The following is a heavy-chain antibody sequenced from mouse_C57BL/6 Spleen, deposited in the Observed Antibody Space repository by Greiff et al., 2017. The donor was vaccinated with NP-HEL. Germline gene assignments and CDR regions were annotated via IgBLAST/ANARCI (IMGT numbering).Heavy chain of an antibody. V-gene: IGHV3-6*01. Sequence: VQLQQSGPGLVKPSQSLSLTCSVTGYSITSGYYWNWIRQFPGNKLEWMGYISYDGSNNYNPSLKNRISITRDTSKNQFFLKLNSVTTEDTATYYCARDWDGYYYAMDYWGQGTSVTVSS. CDR2: ISYDGSN. D-gene: IGHD2-3*01. J-gene: IGHJ4*01. CDR3: ARDWDGYYYAMDY. CDR1: GYSITSGYY.